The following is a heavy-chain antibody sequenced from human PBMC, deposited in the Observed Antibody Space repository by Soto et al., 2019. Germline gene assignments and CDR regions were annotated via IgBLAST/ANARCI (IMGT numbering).Heavy chain of an antibody. CDR3: ASTRTTYLVFDY. CDR1: GFTFSNYS. D-gene: IGHD4-17*01. CDR2: ISSSSSTI. Sequence: GGSLRLSCAASGFTFSNYSMNWVRQAPGKGQEWVSYISSSSSTIYYADSVKGRFTISRDNAKNSLYLQMNSLRVEVTAVYYCASTRTTYLVFDYWGQGTLVTVSS. V-gene: IGHV3-48*01. J-gene: IGHJ4*02.